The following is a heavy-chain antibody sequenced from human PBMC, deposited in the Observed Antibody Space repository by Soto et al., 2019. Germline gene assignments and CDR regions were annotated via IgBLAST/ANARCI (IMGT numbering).Heavy chain of an antibody. Sequence: GGSLRLSCAASGFTFSSYWMSWVRQAPGKGLECVANIKQDGSEKYYVDSVKGRFTISRDNAKNSLYLQMNSLRAEDTAVYYCASADRVSYCTNGVCSPNYFDYWGQGTLVTVSS. CDR2: IKQDGSEK. V-gene: IGHV3-7*01. J-gene: IGHJ4*02. D-gene: IGHD2-8*01. CDR1: GFTFSSYW. CDR3: ASADRVSYCTNGVCSPNYFDY.